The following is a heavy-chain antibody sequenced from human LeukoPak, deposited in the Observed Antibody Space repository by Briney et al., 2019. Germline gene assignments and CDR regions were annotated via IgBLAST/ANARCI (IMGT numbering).Heavy chain of an antibody. J-gene: IGHJ4*02. CDR2: INPDGSTT. V-gene: IGHV3-74*01. CDR3: AKEDQIVVVPAAMDYFDY. D-gene: IGHD2-2*01. Sequence: PGGSLRLSCAASGFTFNSYWMHWVRQAPGKGLVWVSRINPDGSTTSYADSVKGRFTISRDNAKDTLYLQMNSLRAEDTAVYYCAKEDQIVVVPAAMDYFDYWGQGTLVTVSS. CDR1: GFTFNSYW.